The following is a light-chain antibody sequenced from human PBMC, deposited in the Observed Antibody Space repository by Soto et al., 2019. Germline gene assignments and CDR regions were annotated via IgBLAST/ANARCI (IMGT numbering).Light chain of an antibody. V-gene: IGLV4-69*01. CDR1: SGHSSYA. J-gene: IGLJ2*01. CDR3: QTWGTGKEVV. Sequence: QLVLTQSPSASXSLGASVKLTCTLSSGHSSYAIAWHQQQPEKGPRYLMKLNSDGSHSKGDGIPDRFSGSSSGAERYLTISSLQSEDEADYYCQTWGTGKEVVFGGGTKLTVL. CDR2: LNSDGSH.